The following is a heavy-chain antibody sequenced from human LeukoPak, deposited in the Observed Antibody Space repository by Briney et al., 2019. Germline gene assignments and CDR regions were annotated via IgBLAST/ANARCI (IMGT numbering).Heavy chain of an antibody. J-gene: IGHJ4*02. D-gene: IGHD4-17*01. CDR1: GGSISRYY. CDR3: ARFTPGDYVFDY. Sequence: SETLSLTCTVSGGSISRYYWSWIRQPPGKGLERIGFSYYRGSTSYNPSLKSRVTISVDPSKNQFSLKLSSVTAADTAVSYCARFTPGDYVFDYWGQGTLVTVSS. CDR2: SYYRGST. V-gene: IGHV4-59*08.